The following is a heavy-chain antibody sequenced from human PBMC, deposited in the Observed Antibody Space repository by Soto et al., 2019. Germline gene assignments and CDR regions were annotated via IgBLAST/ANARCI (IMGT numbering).Heavy chain of an antibody. Sequence: EVQLVESGGGLVKPGGSLRLSCAASGFTFSSYSMNWVRQAPGKGLAWVSSISSSSSYIYYADSVKGRFTISRDNAKNSLYLQMNSLRAEDTAVYYCARGKTVVATNDAFDIWGQATMVTVSS. CDR2: ISSSSSYI. V-gene: IGHV3-21*01. J-gene: IGHJ3*02. CDR3: ARGKTVVATNDAFDI. CDR1: GFTFSSYS. D-gene: IGHD2-2*01.